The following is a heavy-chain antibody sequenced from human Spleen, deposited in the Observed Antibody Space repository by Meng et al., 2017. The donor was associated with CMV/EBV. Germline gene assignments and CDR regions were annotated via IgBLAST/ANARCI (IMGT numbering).Heavy chain of an antibody. Sequence: SVKVSCKASGDTFTSYDISWVRQAPGQGLEWMGGINPIIGTANYAQKFQGRVTITTDASTSTAYMELSSLRSEDTAVYYCARGREYYDIFTGYTPYYYYGMDVWGQGTTVTVSS. CDR2: INPIIGTA. D-gene: IGHD3-9*01. J-gene: IGHJ6*02. CDR1: GDTFTSYD. V-gene: IGHV1-69*05. CDR3: ARGREYYDIFTGYTPYYYYGMDV.